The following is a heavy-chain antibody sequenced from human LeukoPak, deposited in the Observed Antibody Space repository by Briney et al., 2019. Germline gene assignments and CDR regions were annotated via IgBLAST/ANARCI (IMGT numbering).Heavy chain of an antibody. J-gene: IGHJ4*02. CDR2: INPSGGST. CDR1: GYTFTSYY. D-gene: IGHD1-14*01. V-gene: IGHV1-46*01. Sequence: VKVSCKASGYTFTSYYMHWVRQAPGQGLEWMGIINPSGGSTSYAQKFQGRVTMTRDMSTSTVYMELSSLRSEDTAVYYCARVDHGDYFDYWGQGTLVTVSS. CDR3: ARVDHGDYFDY.